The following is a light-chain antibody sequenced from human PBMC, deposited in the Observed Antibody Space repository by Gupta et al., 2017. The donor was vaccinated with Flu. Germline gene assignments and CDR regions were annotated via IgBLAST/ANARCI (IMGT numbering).Light chain of an antibody. CDR1: QTIDSW. CDR3: QQYRSSPWT. V-gene: IGKV1-5*03. CDR2: KAS. Sequence: PSTLSASVGDRVTITCRASQTIDSWLAWYQKKPGRAPKSLIDKASSLETGVPSRFSGSGSGTEFSLTISSLQPDDFATYYCQQYRSSPWTFGQGTKVEIK. J-gene: IGKJ1*01.